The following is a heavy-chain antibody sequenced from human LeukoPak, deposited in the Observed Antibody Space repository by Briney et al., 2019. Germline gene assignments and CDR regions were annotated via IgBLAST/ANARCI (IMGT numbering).Heavy chain of an antibody. CDR1: GGTFSSYA. V-gene: IGHV1-69*06. D-gene: IGHD3-3*01. CDR2: IIPIFGTA. CDR3: ARVRNRYDFWSGYYGDNWFDP. J-gene: IGHJ5*02. Sequence: SVKVSCKASGGTFSSYAISWVRQAPGQGLEWMGGIIPIFGTANYAQKFQGRVTITADKSTSTAYMELSSLRSEDTAVYYCARVRNRYDFWSGYYGDNWFDPWGQGTLVTVSS.